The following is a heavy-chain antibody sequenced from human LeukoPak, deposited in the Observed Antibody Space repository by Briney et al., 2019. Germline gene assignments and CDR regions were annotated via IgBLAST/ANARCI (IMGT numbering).Heavy chain of an antibody. CDR1: GFTFSNYG. CDR3: AKAVQFYYFDY. J-gene: IGHJ4*02. CDR2: ISWNSGSI. Sequence: QPGGSLRLSCAASGFTFSNYGMHWVRQAPGKGLEWVSGISWNSGSIGYADSVKGRFTISRDNAKNSLYLQMNSLRAEDMALYYCAKAVQFYYFDYWGQGTLVTVSS. V-gene: IGHV3-9*03. D-gene: IGHD3-3*01.